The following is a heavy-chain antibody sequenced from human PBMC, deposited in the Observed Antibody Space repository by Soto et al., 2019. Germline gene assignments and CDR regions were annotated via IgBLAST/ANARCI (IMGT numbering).Heavy chain of an antibody. V-gene: IGHV3-30*18. CDR2: ISYDGSRK. Sequence: QVQLVESGGGVVQPGRSLRLSCAASGFTFSSHGMHWVRQAPGKGLEWMAVISYDGSRKYYVDYVKGRFTISRDNSKNTLYLQMNSLRVEDTAVYHCAKDRVESGLGEIDYWGQGTLVTVSS. CDR3: AKDRVESGLGEIDY. J-gene: IGHJ4*02. D-gene: IGHD3-16*01. CDR1: GFTFSSHG.